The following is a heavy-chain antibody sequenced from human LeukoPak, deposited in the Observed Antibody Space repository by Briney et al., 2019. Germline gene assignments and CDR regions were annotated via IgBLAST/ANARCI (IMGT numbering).Heavy chain of an antibody. J-gene: IGHJ4*02. D-gene: IGHD1-26*01. V-gene: IGHV1-2*02. CDR1: GYTFTGYY. CDR2: INPNSGGT. CDR3: ARDMFGWELHFYDY. Sequence: ASVKVSCKASGYTFTGYYMHWVRQAPGQGLEWMGWINPNSGGTNYAQKFQGRVTMTRDTSISTAYMELSRLRSDDTAVYYCARDMFGWELHFYDYWGQGTLVTVSS.